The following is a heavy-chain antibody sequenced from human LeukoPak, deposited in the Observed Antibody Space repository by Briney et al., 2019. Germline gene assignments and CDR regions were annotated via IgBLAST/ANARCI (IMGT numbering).Heavy chain of an antibody. Sequence: PGGSLRLSCAASGFTFSSCSVNWVRQAPGKGLEWVSSISGSGSYIYYADSVKGRFTISRDNAKNSLYLQMNSLRAEDPAVYYCARDGDYGDYFDYWGQGTLVTVSS. CDR3: ARDGDYGDYFDY. CDR1: GFTFSSCS. V-gene: IGHV3-21*01. CDR2: ISGSGSYI. D-gene: IGHD4-17*01. J-gene: IGHJ4*02.